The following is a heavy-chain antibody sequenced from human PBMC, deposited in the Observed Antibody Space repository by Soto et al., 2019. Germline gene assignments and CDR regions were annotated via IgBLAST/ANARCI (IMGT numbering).Heavy chain of an antibody. J-gene: IGHJ5*02. CDR1: GGSISSYY. CDR3: ERDISGSYHGGPWFDT. CDR2: IQITGNT. V-gene: IGHV4-4*07. D-gene: IGHD1-26*01. Sequence: SETLSLTCTVSGGSISSYYWSWIRLPAGKGLEWIGHIQITGNTNYNPSLKSRVTMSLDTSKNQFSLRLTSVTAADTAVYYCERDISGSYHGGPWFDTWGQGTQVTVSS.